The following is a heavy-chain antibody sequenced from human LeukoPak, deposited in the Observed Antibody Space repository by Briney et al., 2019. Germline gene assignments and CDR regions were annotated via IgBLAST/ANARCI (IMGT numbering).Heavy chain of an antibody. CDR1: GGSFSGYY. V-gene: IGHV4-34*01. J-gene: IGHJ4*02. CDR2: INHSGSN. CDR3: ARGRPRHQYYFDY. Sequence: SETLSLTCAVYGGSFSGYYWSWIRQPPGKGLEWIGEINHSGSNNYNPSLKSRVTISVDTSQNQFSLKLSSVTAADTAVYYCARGRPRHQYYFDYWGQGTLVTVSS.